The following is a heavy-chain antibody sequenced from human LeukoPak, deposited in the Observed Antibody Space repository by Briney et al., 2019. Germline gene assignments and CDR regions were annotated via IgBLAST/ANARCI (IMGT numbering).Heavy chain of an antibody. CDR2: INHSGST. J-gene: IGHJ4*02. CDR3: ARDPASGVVGATFDY. V-gene: IGHV4-30-2*01. Sequence: PSETLSLTCTVSGGSISSGGYYWSWIRQLPGKGLEWIGYINHSGSTFYNPSLKSRATISVDRSKNQFSLKLSSVTAADTAVYYCARDPASGVVGATFDYWGQGTLVIVSS. D-gene: IGHD1-26*01. CDR1: GGSISSGGYY.